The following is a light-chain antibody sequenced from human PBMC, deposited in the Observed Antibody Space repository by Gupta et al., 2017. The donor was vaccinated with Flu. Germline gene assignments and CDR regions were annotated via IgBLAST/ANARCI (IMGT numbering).Light chain of an antibody. CDR3: SSYTIRSTL. J-gene: IGLJ2*01. CDR2: EVS. V-gene: IGLV2-14*01. Sequence: QSALTQPASVSGSPGQTITISCTGTSSDVGGYNSVSWFQHHPGKAPKLMIYEVSNRPSGVSNRFSGSKSGNTASLTISGLQAEDEADYYCSSYTIRSTLFGGGTKVTGL. CDR1: SSDVGGYNS.